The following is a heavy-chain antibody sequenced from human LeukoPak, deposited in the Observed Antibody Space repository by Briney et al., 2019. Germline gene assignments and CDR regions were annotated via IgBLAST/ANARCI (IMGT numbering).Heavy chain of an antibody. Sequence: PGGSLRLSCAASGFTVSSNYMSWVRQAPGKGLEWVSVIYSGGSTYYADSVKGRFTISRDNAKNTLYLQMNNLRAEDTALYYCARAGKWTSYYYYYGLDVWGQGTTVTVSS. J-gene: IGHJ6*02. V-gene: IGHV3-53*01. CDR1: GFTVSSNY. D-gene: IGHD1-26*01. CDR2: IYSGGST. CDR3: ARAGKWTSYYYYYGLDV.